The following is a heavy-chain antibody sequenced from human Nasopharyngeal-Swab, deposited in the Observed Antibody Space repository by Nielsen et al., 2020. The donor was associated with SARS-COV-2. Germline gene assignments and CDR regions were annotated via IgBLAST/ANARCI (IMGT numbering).Heavy chain of an antibody. J-gene: IGHJ4*02. CDR2: IYSGGST. D-gene: IGHD3-16*01. Sequence: GESLTISCAASGFTVSSNYMSWVRPAPGKGLEWVSVIYSGGSTYYADSVKGRFTISRDNSKNTLYLQMNSLRAEDTAVYYCARGGGDDYVWGSYNYYFDYWGQGTLVTVSS. CDR1: GFTVSSNY. V-gene: IGHV3-53*01. CDR3: ARGGGDDYVWGSYNYYFDY.